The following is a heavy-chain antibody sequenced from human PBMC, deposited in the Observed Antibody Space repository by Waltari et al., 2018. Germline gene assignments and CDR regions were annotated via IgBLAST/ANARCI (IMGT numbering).Heavy chain of an antibody. D-gene: IGHD6-19*01. CDR3: ATETRNGYSSGWYYWFDP. J-gene: IGHJ5*02. CDR2: INHSGRT. CDR1: SGSISTTKPY. Sequence: QLQLQESGPGLVKPSETLSLTCTVSSGSISTTKPYWMWTRQPPGKGLEWIGEINHSGRTNYNPSLKSRVTISVDTSKNQFSLKLSSVTAADTAVYYCATETRNGYSSGWYYWFDPWGQGTLVTVSS. V-gene: IGHV4-39*07.